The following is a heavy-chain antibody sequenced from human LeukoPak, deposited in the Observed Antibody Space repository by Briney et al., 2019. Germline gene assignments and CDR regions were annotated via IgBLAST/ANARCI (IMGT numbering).Heavy chain of an antibody. Sequence: GGSLRLSCAASGFTFSSYAMSWVRQAPGKGLEWVSAISGSGGSTYYADSVKGRFTISRDNSKNTLYLQMNSLRAGDTAVYYCAKDGGVMTTNWFDPWGQGTLVTVSS. CDR3: AKDGGVMTTNWFDP. CDR2: ISGSGGST. D-gene: IGHD4-17*01. V-gene: IGHV3-23*01. J-gene: IGHJ5*02. CDR1: GFTFSSYA.